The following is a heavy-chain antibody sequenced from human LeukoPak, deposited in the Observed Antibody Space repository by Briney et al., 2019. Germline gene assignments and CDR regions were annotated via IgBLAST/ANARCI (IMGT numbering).Heavy chain of an antibody. J-gene: IGHJ4*02. D-gene: IGHD5-24*01. V-gene: IGHV3-33*08. CDR2: IWYDGSNK. CDR1: GFTLSSYS. CDR3: ARALRWLQDY. Sequence: TGGSLRLSCAASGFTLSSYSMNWVRQAPGKGLEWVAVIWYDGSNKYYPDSVKGRFTISRDNSKNTLYLQMNGLRAEDTAVYYCARALRWLQDYWGQGTLVTVSS.